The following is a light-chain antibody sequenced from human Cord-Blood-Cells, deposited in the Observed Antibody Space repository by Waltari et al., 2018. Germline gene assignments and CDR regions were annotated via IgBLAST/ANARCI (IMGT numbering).Light chain of an antibody. J-gene: IGLJ3*02. CDR1: SSYVGSYNL. CDR2: EVS. V-gene: IGLV2-23*02. CDR3: CSYAGSSTFVV. Sequence: QSALTQPAPVSGSPGQSITISCTGPSSYVGSYNLVSWYQQHPGKAPKLMIYEVSKRPSGVSNRFSGSKSGNTASLTISGLQAEDEADYYCCSYAGSSTFVVFGGGTKLTVL.